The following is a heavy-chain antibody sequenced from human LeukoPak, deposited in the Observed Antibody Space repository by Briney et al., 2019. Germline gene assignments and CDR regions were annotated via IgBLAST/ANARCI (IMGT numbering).Heavy chain of an antibody. Sequence: GGSLRLSCAASGFXFSSHWMHWVSQAPGKGLVWVSRINNDGSRTTYADSVKGRFTISRDNAKKTLYLQMNSLRAEDTAVYFCAREDYNDSGWYFDLWGRGTLVTVSS. CDR2: INNDGSRT. D-gene: IGHD4-17*01. CDR3: AREDYNDSGWYFDL. V-gene: IGHV3-74*01. CDR1: GFXFSSHW. J-gene: IGHJ2*01.